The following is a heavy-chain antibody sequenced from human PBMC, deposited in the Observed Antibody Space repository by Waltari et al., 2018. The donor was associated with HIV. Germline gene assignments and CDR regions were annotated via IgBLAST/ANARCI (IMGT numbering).Heavy chain of an antibody. CDR1: GFTFSNYD. CDR2: ISKDGSDE. D-gene: IGHD6-19*01. Sequence: QVQLVESGGGVVQPGRSLRLSCAASGFTFSNYDIHRVRQAPGKGLEWVAVISKDGSDEDYADSVRGRLLISRDNSKNTLYLQMKSLRSEDTAVYYCAKAGADYKSGWPPFFDYWGQGTLVTVSS. J-gene: IGHJ4*02. V-gene: IGHV3-30*18. CDR3: AKAGADYKSGWPPFFDY.